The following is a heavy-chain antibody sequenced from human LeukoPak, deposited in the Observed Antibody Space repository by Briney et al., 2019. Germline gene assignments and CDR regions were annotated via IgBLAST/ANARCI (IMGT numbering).Heavy chain of an antibody. V-gene: IGHV3-23*01. D-gene: IGHD2-15*01. CDR2: ISGSGGGT. CDR1: GFTFSSDA. CDR3: AKDRGRTWVQVAN. J-gene: IGHJ4*02. Sequence: LAGGSLRLSCIGTGFTFSSDAMGWVRQAPGKGLEWVSGISGSGGGTYYADSVKGRFTISRDDSKNTLCLQMNILRVEDTAVYYCAKDRGRTWVQVANWGQGTLVTVSS.